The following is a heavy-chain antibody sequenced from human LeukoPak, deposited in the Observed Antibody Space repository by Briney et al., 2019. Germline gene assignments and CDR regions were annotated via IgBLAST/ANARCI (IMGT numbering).Heavy chain of an antibody. Sequence: GASVKGSCKASGYTFTGYYMHWVRQAPGQGLEWMGWINPNSGGTNYAQKFQGRVTMTRDTSISTAYMELSRLRSDDTAVYYCARRGYSDYDSYYYYYYMDVWGKGTTVTVSS. D-gene: IGHD4-11*01. CDR3: ARRGYSDYDSYYYYYYMDV. CDR1: GYTFTGYY. J-gene: IGHJ6*03. V-gene: IGHV1-2*02. CDR2: INPNSGGT.